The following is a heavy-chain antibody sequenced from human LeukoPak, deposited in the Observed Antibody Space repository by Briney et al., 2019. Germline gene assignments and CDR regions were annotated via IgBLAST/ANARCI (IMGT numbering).Heavy chain of an antibody. J-gene: IGHJ6*03. V-gene: IGHV1-2*06. CDR1: GYTFTGYY. D-gene: IGHD3-3*01. Sequence: ASVKVSCKASGYTFTGYYMHWVRQAPGQGLEWMGRINPNSGGTNYAQKFQGRVTMTRDTSTSTVYMELSSLRSEDTAVYYCARSYYDFWSGYYDYYYYMDVWGKGTTVTVSS. CDR2: INPNSGGT. CDR3: ARSYYDFWSGYYDYYYYMDV.